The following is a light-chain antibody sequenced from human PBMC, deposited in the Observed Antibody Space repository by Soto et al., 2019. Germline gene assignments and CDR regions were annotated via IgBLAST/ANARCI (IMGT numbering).Light chain of an antibody. CDR1: QSVSTNF. V-gene: IGKV3-20*01. CDR2: GAS. Sequence: EIVLTQSPGTLSLSPGEGATLSCRASQSVSTNFFAWYQQKPGQAPRLLIYGASTRATGIPDMFSGSGSGTDFTLTISRLEPEDFAVYYCQQYGRTSWTFGQGTKVDIK. CDR3: QQYGRTSWT. J-gene: IGKJ1*01.